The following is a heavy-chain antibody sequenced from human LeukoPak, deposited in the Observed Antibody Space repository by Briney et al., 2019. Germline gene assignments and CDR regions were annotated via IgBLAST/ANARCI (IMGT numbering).Heavy chain of an antibody. CDR1: GYTFTGYY. Sequence: GASVKVSCKASGYTFTGYYVHWVRQAPGQGLEWMGYINPNSGGTNYAPKFQGRVTMTRDTSVTTAYMELSRLRSDDTAVCYCASYGSGSYYDPLFDYWGQGTLVTVSS. V-gene: IGHV1-2*02. CDR2: INPNSGGT. CDR3: ASYGSGSYYDPLFDY. J-gene: IGHJ4*02. D-gene: IGHD3-10*01.